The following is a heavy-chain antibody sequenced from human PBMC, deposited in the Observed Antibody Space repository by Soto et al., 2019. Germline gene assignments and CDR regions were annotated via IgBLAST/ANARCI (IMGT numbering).Heavy chain of an antibody. CDR1: GYTFTSYG. CDR2: ISAYNGNT. D-gene: IGHD2-15*01. V-gene: IGHV1-18*01. Sequence: ASVKVSCKASGYTFTSYGISWVRQAPGQGLEWMGWISAYNGNTNYAQKLQGRVTMTTDTSTSTANMELRSLRSEDTAVYYCARGRVVRNWFDPWGQGTLVTVSS. J-gene: IGHJ5*02. CDR3: ARGRVVRNWFDP.